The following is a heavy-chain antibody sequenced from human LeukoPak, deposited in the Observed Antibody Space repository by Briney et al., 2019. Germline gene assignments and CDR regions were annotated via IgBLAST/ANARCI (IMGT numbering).Heavy chain of an antibody. Sequence: SQTLSLTCTVSGGSISRGYYWGWIRQPPGKGLEWIGSIYHSGSTYYNPSLKSRVTISVDTSKNQFSLKLSSVSAADTAVYYCARDLECGGDCYSPPAEGMDVWGQGTTVTVSS. CDR2: IYHSGST. D-gene: IGHD2-21*02. CDR1: GGSISRGYY. V-gene: IGHV4-38-2*02. CDR3: ARDLECGGDCYSPPAEGMDV. J-gene: IGHJ6*02.